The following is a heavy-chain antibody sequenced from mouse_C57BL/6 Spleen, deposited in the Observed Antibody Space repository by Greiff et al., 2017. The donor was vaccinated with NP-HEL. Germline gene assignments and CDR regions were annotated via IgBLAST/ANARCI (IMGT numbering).Heavy chain of an antibody. J-gene: IGHJ1*03. D-gene: IGHD1-1*01. CDR2: IFPGSGST. CDR1: GYTFTDYY. CDR3: ARWPLITTVVATRYFDV. Sequence: QVQLQQSGPELVKPGASVKISCKASGYTFTDYYINWVKQRPGQGLEWIGWIFPGSGSTYYNEKFKGKATLTVDKSSSTAYMLLSSLTSEDSAVYFCARWPLITTVVATRYFDVWGTGTTVTVSS. V-gene: IGHV1-75*01.